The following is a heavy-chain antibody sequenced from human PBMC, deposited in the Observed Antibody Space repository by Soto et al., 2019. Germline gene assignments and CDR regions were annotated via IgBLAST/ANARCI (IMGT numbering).Heavy chain of an antibody. J-gene: IGHJ6*02. CDR2: IIPIFGTA. CDR3: ARLSVTTNYYYYYGMDV. Sequence: GASVKVSCKASGGTFSSYAISWVRQAPGQGLEWMGGIIPIFGTANYAQKFQGRVTITADESTSTAYMELSSLRSEDTAVYYCARLSVTTNYYYYYGMDVWGQGTTVTVSS. D-gene: IGHD4-4*01. CDR1: GGTFSSYA. V-gene: IGHV1-69*13.